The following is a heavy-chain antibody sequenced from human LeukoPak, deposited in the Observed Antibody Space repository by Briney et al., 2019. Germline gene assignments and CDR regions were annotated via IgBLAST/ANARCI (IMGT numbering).Heavy chain of an antibody. V-gene: IGHV3-7*04. J-gene: IGHJ6*02. CDR1: GFTFSGYW. Sequence: GGSLRLSCAASGFTFSGYWMSWVRQAPGKGLEWVANIKQDGSEKYYVDSVKGRFTISRDNAKNSLYLQMNSLRAEDTAVFYCARVEMATGSYGMDVWGQGTTVTVSS. CDR2: IKQDGSEK. CDR3: ARVEMATGSYGMDV. D-gene: IGHD5-24*01.